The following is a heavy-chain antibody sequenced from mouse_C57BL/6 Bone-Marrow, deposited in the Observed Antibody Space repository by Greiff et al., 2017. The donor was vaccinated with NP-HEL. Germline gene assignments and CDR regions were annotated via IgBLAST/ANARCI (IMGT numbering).Heavy chain of an antibody. CDR3: ARGGLRPWFAY. D-gene: IGHD2-4*01. V-gene: IGHV1-85*01. J-gene: IGHJ3*01. Sequence: QVQLQQSGPELVKPGASVKLSCKASGYTFTSYDINWVKQRPGQGLEWIGWIYPRDGSTKYNEKFKGQATLTVDTSSSTAYMELHSLTSEDSAVYFCARGGLRPWFAYWGQGTLVTVSA. CDR2: IYPRDGST. CDR1: GYTFTSYD.